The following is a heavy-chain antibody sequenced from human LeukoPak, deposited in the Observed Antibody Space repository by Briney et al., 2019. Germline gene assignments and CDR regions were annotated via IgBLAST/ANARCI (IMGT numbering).Heavy chain of an antibody. D-gene: IGHD3-22*01. V-gene: IGHV4-59*01. CDR3: ARVLTPSYDSSGYYYFDY. J-gene: IGHJ4*02. CDR2: IYYSGST. Sequence: ASETLSLTCTVSGGSISSYYWSWIRQPPGKGLEWIGYIYYSGSTNYNPSLKSRVTISVDTSKNQFSLKLSSVTAADTAVYYCARVLTPSYDSSGYYYFDYWGQGTLVTVSS. CDR1: GGSISSYY.